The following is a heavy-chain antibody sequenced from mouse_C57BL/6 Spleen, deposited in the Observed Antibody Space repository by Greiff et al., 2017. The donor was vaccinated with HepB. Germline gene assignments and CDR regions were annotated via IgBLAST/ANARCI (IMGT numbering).Heavy chain of an antibody. CDR2: ISSGGSYT. J-gene: IGHJ2*01. Sequence: EVQGVESGGDLVKPGGSLKLSCAASGFTFSSYGMSWVRQTPDKRLEWVATISSGGSYTYYPDSVKGRFTISRDNAKNTLYLQMSSLKSEDTAMYYCARRIYDGYYFDYWGQGTTLTVSS. CDR3: ARRIYDGYYFDY. CDR1: GFTFSSYG. D-gene: IGHD2-3*01. V-gene: IGHV5-6*01.